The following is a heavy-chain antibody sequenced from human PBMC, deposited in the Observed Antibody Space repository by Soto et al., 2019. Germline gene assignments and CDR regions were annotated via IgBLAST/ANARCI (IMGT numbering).Heavy chain of an antibody. Sequence: QAQLVESGGGVVQPGTSLRLSCAASGFTISTHGMHWVRQAPGKGLEWLANIWYDGSNKFYAESVKGRFSISKDNSNNTLYLKMSSLRAEDTAVYYCAAATTWNFHFPYWGQGTQVTVSS. CDR3: AAATTWNFHFPY. D-gene: IGHD1-7*01. V-gene: IGHV3-33*03. CDR2: IWYDGSNK. CDR1: GFTISTHG. J-gene: IGHJ4*02.